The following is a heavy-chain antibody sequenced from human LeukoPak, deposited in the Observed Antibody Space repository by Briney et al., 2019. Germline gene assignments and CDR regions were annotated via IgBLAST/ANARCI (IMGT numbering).Heavy chain of an antibody. D-gene: IGHD3-9*01. CDR1: GGSISSGGYY. V-gene: IGHV4-31*03. J-gene: IGHJ3*02. Sequence: PSQTLSLTCTVSGGSISSGGYYWSWIRRHPGKGLEWIGYIYYSGSTYYNPSLKSRVTISVDTSKNQFSLKLSSVTAADTAVYYCAREYYDILTGEFAFDIWGQGTMVTVSS. CDR3: AREYYDILTGEFAFDI. CDR2: IYYSGST.